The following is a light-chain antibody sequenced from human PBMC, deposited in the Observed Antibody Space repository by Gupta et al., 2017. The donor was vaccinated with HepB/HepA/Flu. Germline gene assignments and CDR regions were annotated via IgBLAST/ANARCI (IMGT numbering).Light chain of an antibody. Sequence: LVLTPSPGTLSLSPGERATLSCRASQSVSNNYLAWYQQKPGQAPRLLIYGASSRATGIPDRFRGSGSGTDFTLTISRLEPEDLAVYYCQRYGNSQTFGQGTKVEIK. CDR2: GAS. CDR1: QSVSNNY. V-gene: IGKV3-20*01. CDR3: QRYGNSQT. J-gene: IGKJ1*01.